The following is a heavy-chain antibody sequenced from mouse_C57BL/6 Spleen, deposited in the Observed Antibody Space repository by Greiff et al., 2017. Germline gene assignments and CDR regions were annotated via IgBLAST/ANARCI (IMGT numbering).Heavy chain of an antibody. D-gene: IGHD4-1*01. Sequence: QVQLQQPGAELVRPGSSVKLSCKASGYTFTSYWMHWVKQRPIQGLEWIGNIDPSDSETPYNQKFKDKATLTVDKSSSTAYMQLSSLTSEDSAVYYCARAGTFDYWGQGTTLTVSS. J-gene: IGHJ2*01. CDR2: IDPSDSET. CDR3: ARAGTFDY. CDR1: GYTFTSYW. V-gene: IGHV1-52*01.